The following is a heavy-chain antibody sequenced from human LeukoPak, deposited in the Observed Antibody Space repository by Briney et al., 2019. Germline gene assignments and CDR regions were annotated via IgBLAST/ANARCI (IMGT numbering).Heavy chain of an antibody. CDR3: ARHYSSSRWFFDY. J-gene: IGHJ4*02. CDR1: GGSISSSSYY. V-gene: IGHV4-39*01. D-gene: IGHD6-13*01. Sequence: SETLSLTCTVSGGSISSSSYYWAWIRQPPGKGLEWIGSIYNSGSTYYNPSLESRVTMSVDTSKNQFSLKLSSVTAADTAVYSCARHYSSSRWFFDYLGQGTLVTVSS. CDR2: IYNSGST.